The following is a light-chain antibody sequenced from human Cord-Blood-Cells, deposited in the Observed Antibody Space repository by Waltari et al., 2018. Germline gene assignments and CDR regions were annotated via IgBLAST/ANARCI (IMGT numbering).Light chain of an antibody. CDR2: AAS. J-gene: IGKJ2*01. V-gene: IGKV1-39*01. CDR3: QRIYSTPYT. CDR1: QSISSY. Sequence: DIQMTQSPSSLSASVGDRVTITCRASQSISSYLNWYQQKPGKAPKLLIYAASSLQSGVPSRFSGSGSATDFTLTIRSLQPEDFATYYCQRIYSTPYTFGQGTKLEIK.